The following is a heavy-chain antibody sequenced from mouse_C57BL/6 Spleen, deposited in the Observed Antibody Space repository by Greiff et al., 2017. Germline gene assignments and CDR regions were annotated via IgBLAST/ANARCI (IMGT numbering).Heavy chain of an antibody. CDR2: INPYNGGT. CDR1: GYTFTDYY. V-gene: IGHV1-19*01. D-gene: IGHD1-1*01. J-gene: IGHJ4*01. Sequence: EVQLQQSGPVLVKPGASVKMSCKASGYTFTDYYMNWVKQSHGKSLEWIGVINPYNGGTSYNQKFKGKATLTVDKSSSTAYMELNSLTSEDSAVYYCARLNYYGSSYMDYWGQGTSVTVSS. CDR3: ARLNYYGSSYMDY.